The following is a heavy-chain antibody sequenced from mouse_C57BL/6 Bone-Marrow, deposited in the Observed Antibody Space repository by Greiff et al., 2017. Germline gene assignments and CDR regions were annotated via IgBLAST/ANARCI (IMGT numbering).Heavy chain of an antibody. CDR2: IDPEDGET. CDR3: ARPFLWVAWFAY. J-gene: IGHJ3*01. CDR1: GFNIKDYY. Sequence: EVKLVESGAELVKPGASVKLSCTASGFNIKDYYMHWVKQRTEQGLEWIGRIDPEDGETKYAPKFQGKATITADTSSTTAYLLLSSLTSDDTAVYYCARPFLWVAWFAYWGEGTVVTVSA. D-gene: IGHD6-1*01. V-gene: IGHV14-2*01.